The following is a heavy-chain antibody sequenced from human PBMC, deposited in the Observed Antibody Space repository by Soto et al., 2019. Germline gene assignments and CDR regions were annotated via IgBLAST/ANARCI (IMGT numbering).Heavy chain of an antibody. D-gene: IGHD4-17*01. Sequence: QLHLQESGPGLVKPSETLSLTCTVSGDSFSTSNYYWGWIRQPPGKGLGWIGNIFYGGGTGVTYYNPSIKSRVIISVDTSKNQFSLKLRSITAADTAFYFCARRGGGDSLFDSWGQGKLVTVSS. J-gene: IGHJ4*02. CDR2: IFYGGGTGVT. CDR3: ARRGGGDSLFDS. CDR1: GDSFSTSNYY. V-gene: IGHV4-39*01.